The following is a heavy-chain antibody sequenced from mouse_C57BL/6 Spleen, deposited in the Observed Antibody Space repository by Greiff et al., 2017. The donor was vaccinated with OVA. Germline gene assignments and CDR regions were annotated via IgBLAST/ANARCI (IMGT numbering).Heavy chain of an antibody. J-gene: IGHJ4*01. D-gene: IGHD2-3*01. Sequence: VQLQQSGPELVKPGASVKISCKASGYSFTGYYMNWVKQSPEKSLEWIGEINPSTGGTTYNQKFKAKATLTVDKSSSTAYMQLKSLTSEDSAVYYCARYDGYYGSYAMDDWGQGTSVTVSS. CDR2: INPSTGGT. V-gene: IGHV1-42*01. CDR1: GYSFTGYY. CDR3: ARYDGYYGSYAMDD.